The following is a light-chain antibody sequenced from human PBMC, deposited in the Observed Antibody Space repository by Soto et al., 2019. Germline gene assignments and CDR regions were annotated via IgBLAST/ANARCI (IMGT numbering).Light chain of an antibody. CDR2: DAS. Sequence: EIVLTQSPGTLSLSPGETATLSCRASQSVRSYLAWYQQRPGQAPRLLIYDASNRATGIPARFSGSGSGTDFTLTITSLEPEDFAVYYCQQRSNWPPLTFGQGTRLEMK. CDR1: QSVRSY. V-gene: IGKV3-11*01. CDR3: QQRSNWPPLT. J-gene: IGKJ5*01.